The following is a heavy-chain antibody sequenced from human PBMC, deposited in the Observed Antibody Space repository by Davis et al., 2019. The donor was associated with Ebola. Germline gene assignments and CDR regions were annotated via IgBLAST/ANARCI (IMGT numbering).Heavy chain of an antibody. CDR2: MNAYSGNT. CDR3: TRGYSPKCRGGDCVNDF. V-gene: IGHV1-8*02. Sequence: ASVKVSCKASGGTFSSYAISWVRQASGQGLEWMGWMNAYSGNTGYVEKFKGRVTMTRNPSITTAYMELSSLTIDDTAVYYCTRGYSPKCRGGDCVNDFWGQGTLVTVSS. J-gene: IGHJ4*02. D-gene: IGHD2-21*01. CDR1: GGTFSSYA.